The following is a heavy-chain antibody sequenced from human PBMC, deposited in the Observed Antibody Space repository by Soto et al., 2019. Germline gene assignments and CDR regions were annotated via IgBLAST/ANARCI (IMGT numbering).Heavy chain of an antibody. Sequence: SETLSLTCAVSGGSISSSNWWSWVRQPPGKGLEWIGEIYHSGSTNYNPSLKSRVTISVDKSKNQFSLKLSSVTAADTAVYYCARGKRILRSSPYSMDVWGQGTTVTVSS. D-gene: IGHD6-13*01. CDR2: IYHSGST. CDR1: GGSISSSNW. CDR3: ARGKRILRSSPYSMDV. J-gene: IGHJ6*02. V-gene: IGHV4-4*02.